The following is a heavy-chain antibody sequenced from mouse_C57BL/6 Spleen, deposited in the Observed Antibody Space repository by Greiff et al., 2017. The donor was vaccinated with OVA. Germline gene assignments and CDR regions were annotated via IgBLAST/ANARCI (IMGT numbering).Heavy chain of an antibody. CDR2: IDPSDSYT. CDR1: GYTFTSYW. V-gene: IGHV1-69*01. J-gene: IGHJ2*01. D-gene: IGHD2-4*01. Sequence: VQLQQPGAELVMPGASVKLSCKASGYTFTSYWMHWVKQRPGQGLEWIGEIDPSDSYTNYNQKFKGKSTLTVDKSSSTAYMQLSSLTSEDSAVYYCAREDGGLRRGLGYWGQGTTLTVSS. CDR3: AREDGGLRRGLGY.